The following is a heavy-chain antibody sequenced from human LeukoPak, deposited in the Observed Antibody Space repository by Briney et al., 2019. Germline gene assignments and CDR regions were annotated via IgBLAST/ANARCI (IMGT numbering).Heavy chain of an antibody. CDR1: VHTFIGYY. Sequence: ASVKVSCKAYVHTFIGYYMHWLQQAPGQGLEWMGWINPNSGGTNYAQKFQGRVTMTRDRSISTAYMELSRLRSDDTAVYYCAKDHIIRSFYSCGQGTLVTVSS. D-gene: IGHD1-14*01. J-gene: IGHJ5*01. CDR2: INPNSGGT. V-gene: IGHV1-2*02. CDR3: AKDHIIRSFYS.